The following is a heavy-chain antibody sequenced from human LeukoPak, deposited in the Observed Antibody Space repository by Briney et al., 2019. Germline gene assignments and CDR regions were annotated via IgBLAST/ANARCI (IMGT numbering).Heavy chain of an antibody. V-gene: IGHV3-48*03. CDR1: GFTFSSYE. D-gene: IGHD6-19*01. J-gene: IGHJ4*02. CDR2: ISSGGSTT. CDR3: ARASYSSGWYHY. Sequence: GGSLRLSCAASGFTFSSYEVNWVRQAPGKGLEWVSYISSGGSTTYYADSVKGRFTISRDNAKNSLYLQMNSLRAEDTAVYYCARASYSSGWYHYWGRGTLVTVSA.